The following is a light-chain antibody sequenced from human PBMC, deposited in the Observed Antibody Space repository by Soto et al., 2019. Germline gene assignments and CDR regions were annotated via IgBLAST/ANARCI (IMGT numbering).Light chain of an antibody. J-gene: IGKJ3*01. CDR3: QQLFMYPPT. Sequence: SLSAYVGGRVTIICRASEGINIYLAWFQQKPGKAPKSLIYGATSLQRGVPSRFSGSGGDTDFTLTVSSLQPEDLATYYCQQLFMYPPTFGPGTKVAIK. V-gene: IGKV1-16*01. CDR1: EGINIY. CDR2: GAT.